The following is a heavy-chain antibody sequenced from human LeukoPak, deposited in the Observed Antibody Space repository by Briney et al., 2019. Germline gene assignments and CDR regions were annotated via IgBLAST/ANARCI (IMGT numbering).Heavy chain of an antibody. CDR2: ISGSGGST. CDR3: AKSMAAAGYDAFDT. J-gene: IGHJ3*02. V-gene: IGHV3-23*01. Sequence: GGSLRLSCAASGFTFDDYGMSWVRQAPGKGLEWVSAISGSGGSTYYADSVKGRFTISRDNSKNTLYLQMNSLRAEGTAVYYCAKSMAAAGYDAFDTWGQGTMVTVSS. CDR1: GFTFDDYG. D-gene: IGHD6-13*01.